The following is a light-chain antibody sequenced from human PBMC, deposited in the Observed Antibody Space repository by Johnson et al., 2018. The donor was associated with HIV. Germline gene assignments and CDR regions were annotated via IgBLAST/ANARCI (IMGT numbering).Light chain of an antibody. CDR2: ENN. CDR1: SSNSGNNY. Sequence: QSVLTQPPSVSAAPGQKVTISCSGSSSNSGNNYVSWYKQLPGTAPKLLIYENNKRPSGIPDRFSGSKSGTSATLGITGLQTGDEADYYCGTWDSSLSAYVFGTGTKVTVL. V-gene: IGLV1-51*02. CDR3: GTWDSSLSAYV. J-gene: IGLJ1*01.